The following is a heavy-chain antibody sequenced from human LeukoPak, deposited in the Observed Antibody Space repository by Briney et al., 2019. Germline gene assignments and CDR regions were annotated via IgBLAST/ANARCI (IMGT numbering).Heavy chain of an antibody. CDR3: ARGGGLDV. CDR1: GFTFSSYW. V-gene: IGHV3-7*03. Sequence: GGSLRLSCAASGFTFSSYWMNWARQDPGKGLEWVASINHNGNVNYYVDSVKGRFTISRDNAKNSLYLQMSNLRAEDTAVYFCARGGGLDVWGQGATVTVSS. J-gene: IGHJ6*02. CDR2: INHNGNVN. D-gene: IGHD3-16*01.